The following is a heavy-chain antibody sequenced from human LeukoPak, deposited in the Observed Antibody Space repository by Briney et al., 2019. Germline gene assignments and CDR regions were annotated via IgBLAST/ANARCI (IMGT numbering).Heavy chain of an antibody. J-gene: IGHJ6*02. Sequence: SETLSLTCTVPGYSISSGYYWGWIRQPPGKGLEWIGSIYHSGGTYYNPSLKSRVTISVDTSKNQFSLKLSSVTAADTAVYYCARDSLWFGELLANYGMDVWGQGTTVTVSS. V-gene: IGHV4-38-2*02. CDR1: GYSISSGYY. CDR3: ARDSLWFGELLANYGMDV. CDR2: IYHSGGT. D-gene: IGHD3-10*01.